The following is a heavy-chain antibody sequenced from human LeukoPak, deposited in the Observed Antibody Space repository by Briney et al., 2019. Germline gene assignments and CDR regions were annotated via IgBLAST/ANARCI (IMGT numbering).Heavy chain of an antibody. J-gene: IGHJ4*02. D-gene: IGHD1-26*01. V-gene: IGHV3-7*03. Sequence: GGSLRLSCAASGFTFSSYWMSWVRQAPGKGLEWVANIKQDGSEKYYVDSVKGRFTISRDNAENSLYLQMHSLRAEDTALYHCARKGLGGELGGFDYWGQGILVTVSS. CDR2: IKQDGSEK. CDR3: ARKGLGGELGGFDY. CDR1: GFTFSSYW.